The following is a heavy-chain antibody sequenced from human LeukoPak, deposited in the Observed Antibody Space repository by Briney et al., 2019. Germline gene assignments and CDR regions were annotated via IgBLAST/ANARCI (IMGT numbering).Heavy chain of an antibody. D-gene: IGHD2-2*01. Sequence: PGGSLRLSCAASGFTFSSYAMHWVRQAPGKGLEWVAVISYDGSNKYYADSVKGRFTISRDNSKNTLYLQMNSLRAEDTAVYYCARDYIDERGYQLLFGPYYYGMDVWGRGTTVTVSS. J-gene: IGHJ6*02. V-gene: IGHV3-30-3*01. CDR3: ARDYIDERGYQLLFGPYYYGMDV. CDR1: GFTFSSYA. CDR2: ISYDGSNK.